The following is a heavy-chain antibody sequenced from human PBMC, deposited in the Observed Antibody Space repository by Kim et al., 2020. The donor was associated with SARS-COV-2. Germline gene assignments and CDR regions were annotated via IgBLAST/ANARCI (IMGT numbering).Heavy chain of an antibody. Sequence: SGPTLVKPTQTLTLTCTFSGFSLSTSGVGVGWIRQPPGKALEWLALIYWDDDKRYSPSLKSRLTITKDTSKNQVVLTMTNMDPVDTATYYCAHVWDSVVVPAATFSYYYYGMDVWGQGTTVTVSS. D-gene: IGHD2-2*01. CDR3: AHVWDSVVVPAATFSYYYYGMDV. J-gene: IGHJ6*02. CDR1: GFSLSTSGVG. V-gene: IGHV2-5*02. CDR2: IYWDDDK.